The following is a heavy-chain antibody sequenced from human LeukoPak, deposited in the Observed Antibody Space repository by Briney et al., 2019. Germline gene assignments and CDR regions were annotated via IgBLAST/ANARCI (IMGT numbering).Heavy chain of an antibody. J-gene: IGHJ4*02. CDR3: AKDLSGSYAYYFDY. CDR1: GFTFSSYW. V-gene: IGHV3-74*01. D-gene: IGHD1-26*01. Sequence: QAGGSLRLSCAASGFTFSSYWMHWVRQAPGKGLVWVSRINSDGSSTSYADSVKGRFTISRDNSKNTLYLQMNSLRAEDTAVYYCAKDLSGSYAYYFDYWGQGTLVTVSS. CDR2: INSDGSST.